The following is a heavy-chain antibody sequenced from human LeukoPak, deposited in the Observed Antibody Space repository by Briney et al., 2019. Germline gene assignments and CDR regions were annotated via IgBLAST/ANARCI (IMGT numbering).Heavy chain of an antibody. CDR2: ISGSGGST. J-gene: IGHJ4*02. Sequence: GGSLRLSCAASGFTFSNYAMSWVRQAPGKGLEWVSGISGSGGSTYYADSVKGRFTISRDNSKNTLYLQMNSLRAEDTAVYCCAKGARYCSGGSCFDEYYFDHWGQGALVTVSS. CDR1: GFTFSNYA. V-gene: IGHV3-23*01. D-gene: IGHD2-15*01. CDR3: AKGARYCSGGSCFDEYYFDH.